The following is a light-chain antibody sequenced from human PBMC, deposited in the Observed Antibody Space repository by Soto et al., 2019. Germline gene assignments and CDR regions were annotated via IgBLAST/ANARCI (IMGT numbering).Light chain of an antibody. CDR2: AAS. CDR1: QDISNY. J-gene: IGKJ4*01. CDR3: QHSYSTPL. V-gene: IGKV1-39*01. Sequence: IQRTPSTSLLSASIGDRVTITCQASQDISNYLNWYQQKPGKAPKLLIYAASSLQSGVPSRFSGSGSGTDFTLTISSLQPEDFATDYCQHSYSTPLFGGGTKVDIK.